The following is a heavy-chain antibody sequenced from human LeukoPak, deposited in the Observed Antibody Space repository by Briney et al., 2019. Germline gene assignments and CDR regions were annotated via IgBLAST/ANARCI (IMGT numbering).Heavy chain of an antibody. J-gene: IGHJ4*02. Sequence: ASVKVSCKASGYTFSSYGISWERQAPGQGLEWMGWINAYNGNTNYAQMLQGRVTMTTDTSTTTAYMELRSLRSDDTAVYYCARWAGRLISSSWLEYWGQGTLVTVSS. CDR3: ARWAGRLISSSWLEY. V-gene: IGHV1-18*01. CDR1: GYTFSSYG. D-gene: IGHD6-13*01. CDR2: INAYNGNT.